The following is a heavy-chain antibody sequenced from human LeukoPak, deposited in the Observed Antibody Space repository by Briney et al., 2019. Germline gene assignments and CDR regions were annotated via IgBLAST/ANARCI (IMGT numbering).Heavy chain of an antibody. J-gene: IGHJ4*02. D-gene: IGHD5-12*01. V-gene: IGHV3-21*01. CDR1: GFTFSSYS. Sequence: GGSLRLSCAASGFTFSSYSMNWVRQAPGKGLEWVSSISSSSSYIYYADSVKGRFTISRDNAKNSLYLQMNGLRAEDTAVYYCARASGYQYYFDYWGQGTLVTVSS. CDR2: ISSSSSYI. CDR3: ARASGYQYYFDY.